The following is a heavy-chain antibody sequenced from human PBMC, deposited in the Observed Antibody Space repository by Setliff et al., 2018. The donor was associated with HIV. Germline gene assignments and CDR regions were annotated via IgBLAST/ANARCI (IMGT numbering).Heavy chain of an antibody. CDR3: AREALGRFGELLGYFDY. CDR1: GFTFSSYG. V-gene: IGHV3-33*01. D-gene: IGHD3-10*01. CDR2: IWYDGSNK. Sequence: GGSLRLSCAASGFTFSSYGRHWVRQAPGKGLEWVAVIWYDGSNKYYADSVKGRFTISRDNSKNTLYLQMNSLRAEDTAVYYCAREALGRFGELLGYFDYWGQGTLVTVSS. J-gene: IGHJ4*02.